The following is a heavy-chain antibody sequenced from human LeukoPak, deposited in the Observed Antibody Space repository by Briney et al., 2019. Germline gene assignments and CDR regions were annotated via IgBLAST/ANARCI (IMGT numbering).Heavy chain of an antibody. CDR3: ARDSYVAFFDY. V-gene: IGHV4-59*11. CDR1: GGSISSHY. CDR2: IYYSGST. Sequence: SETLSLTCTVSGGSISSHYWSWIRQPPGKGLEWIGYIYYSGSTNYNPSLKSRVTISVDTSKTQFSLKLSSVTSADTAVYYCARDSYVAFFDYWGQGTLVTVSS. D-gene: IGHD3-3*02. J-gene: IGHJ4*02.